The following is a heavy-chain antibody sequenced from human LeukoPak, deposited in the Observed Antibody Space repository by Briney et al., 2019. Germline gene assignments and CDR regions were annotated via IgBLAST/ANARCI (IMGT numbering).Heavy chain of an antibody. Sequence: GGSLRLSCAASGFTFSSYEMNWVRQAPGKGPEWDSYISRSGSNIYYADSVTGRFTISRDTAENSPYLQMNSLRAEDTAVYYCARDPYYGDYVVWGQRTLVTVSS. V-gene: IGHV3-48*03. J-gene: IGHJ4*02. CDR3: ARDPYYGDYVV. CDR1: GFTFSSYE. D-gene: IGHD4-17*01. CDR2: ISRSGSNI.